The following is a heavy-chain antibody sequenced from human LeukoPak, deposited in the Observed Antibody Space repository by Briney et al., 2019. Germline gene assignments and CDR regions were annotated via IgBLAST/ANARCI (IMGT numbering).Heavy chain of an antibody. CDR2: IYTSGST. Sequence: PSETLSLTCTVSGGSISSYYWSWIRQPAGKGLEWIGRIYTSGSTNYNPSLKSRVTISVDTSKNQFSLKLTSVTAADTAVYYCARAIQLGYYYYYYMDVWGKGTTVTVSS. V-gene: IGHV4-4*07. J-gene: IGHJ6*03. D-gene: IGHD5-18*01. CDR3: ARAIQLGYYYYYYMDV. CDR1: GGSISSYY.